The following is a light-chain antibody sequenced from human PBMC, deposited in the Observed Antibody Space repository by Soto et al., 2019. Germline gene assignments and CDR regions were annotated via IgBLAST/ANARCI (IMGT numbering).Light chain of an antibody. CDR3: QQYGSPLWT. J-gene: IGKJ1*01. Sequence: EIVLTQSPGTLSLSPGERATLSCRASQSITSSYLAWYQQKPGQAPRLLISGTISRATGIPDRFSGRGSGTDFTLTISRLEPEDFEVYYCQQYGSPLWTFGQGTKVEIK. CDR2: GTI. V-gene: IGKV3-20*01. CDR1: QSITSSY.